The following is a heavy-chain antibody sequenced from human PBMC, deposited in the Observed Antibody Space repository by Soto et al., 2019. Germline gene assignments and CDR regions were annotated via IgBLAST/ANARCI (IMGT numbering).Heavy chain of an antibody. Sequence: GGSLRLSCAASGFTFSSYGMHWVRQAPGKGLEWVAVIWYDGSNKYYADSVKGRFTISRDNSKNTLYLQMNSLRAEDTAVYYCARDLRGYSGYDTTKVAYWGQGSLVPVSS. J-gene: IGHJ4*02. CDR2: IWYDGSNK. CDR1: GFTFSSYG. CDR3: ARDLRGYSGYDTTKVAY. D-gene: IGHD5-12*01. V-gene: IGHV3-33*01.